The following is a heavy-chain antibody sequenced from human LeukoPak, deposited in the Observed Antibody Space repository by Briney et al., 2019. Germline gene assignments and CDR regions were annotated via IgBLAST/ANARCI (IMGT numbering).Heavy chain of an antibody. CDR2: INHSGST. Sequence: SETLSLTCAVYGGSFSGCYWSRIRQPPGKGLEWIGEINHSGSTNYNPSLKSRVTISVDTSKNQFSLKLSSVTAADTAVYYCARHEPPVVVVAATGDFWFDPWGQGTLVTVSS. J-gene: IGHJ5*02. V-gene: IGHV4-34*01. D-gene: IGHD2-15*01. CDR3: ARHEPPVVVVAATGDFWFDP. CDR1: GGSFSGCY.